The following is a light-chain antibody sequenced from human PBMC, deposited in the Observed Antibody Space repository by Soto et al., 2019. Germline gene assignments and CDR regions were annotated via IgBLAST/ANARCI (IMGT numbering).Light chain of an antibody. V-gene: IGLV2-14*01. Sequence: QSVLTQPASVSGSPGQSITISCTGTSSDVGSYKFVSWYQQQPGKAPKLMIYEVTYRPSGVSNRFSGSKSGNTASLTISGLQAEDEADYYCSSYTTSSTLIFGGGTKLTVL. CDR3: SSYTTSSTLI. CDR2: EVT. J-gene: IGLJ2*01. CDR1: SSDVGSYKF.